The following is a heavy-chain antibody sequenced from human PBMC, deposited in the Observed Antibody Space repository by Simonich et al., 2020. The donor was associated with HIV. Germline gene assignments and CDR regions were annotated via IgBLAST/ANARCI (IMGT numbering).Heavy chain of an antibody. D-gene: IGHD3-22*01. CDR1: GYTFTVYY. Sequence: QVQLVQSGAEVKKPGASVKVSCKASGYTFTVYYMHWVRQAPGHGLEWVGWINPNSGGKNDAKKFQGRVTRTRDTSISTAYMELSRLRSDDTAVYYCAFLGGYDSSGFDAFDIWGQGTMVSVSS. V-gene: IGHV1-2*02. CDR2: INPNSGGK. CDR3: AFLGGYDSSGFDAFDI. J-gene: IGHJ3*02.